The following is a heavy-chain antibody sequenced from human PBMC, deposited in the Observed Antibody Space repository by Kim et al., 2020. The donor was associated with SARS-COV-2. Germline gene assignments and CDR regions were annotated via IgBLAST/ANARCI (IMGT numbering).Heavy chain of an antibody. D-gene: IGHD3-22*01. J-gene: IGHJ2*01. CDR3: AKTRNGDFHYDSSGYYPSGYWYFDL. CDR1: GFTFSSYA. V-gene: IGHV3-23*01. Sequence: GGSLRLSCAASGFTFSSYAMSWVRQAPGKGLEWVSAISGSGGSTYYADSVKGRFTISRDNSKNTLYLQMNSLRAEDTAVYYCAKTRNGDFHYDSSGYYPSGYWYFDLWGRGTLVTVSS. CDR2: ISGSGGST.